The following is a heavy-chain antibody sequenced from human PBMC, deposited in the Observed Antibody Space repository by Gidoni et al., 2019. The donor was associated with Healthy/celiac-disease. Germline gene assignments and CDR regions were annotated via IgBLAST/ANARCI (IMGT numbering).Heavy chain of an antibody. CDR2: IYYSGST. J-gene: IGHJ2*01. V-gene: IGHV4-59*01. CDR1: GGSISSYY. D-gene: IGHD3-16*01. CDR3: ARDFNYDYVWGRPEGFDL. Sequence: QVQLQESGPGLVKPSETLSLTCTVSGGSISSYYWSWIRQPPGKGLEWIGYIYYSGSTNYNPSLKSRVTISVDTSKNQFSLKLSSVTAADTAVYYCARDFNYDYVWGRPEGFDLWGRGTLVTVSS.